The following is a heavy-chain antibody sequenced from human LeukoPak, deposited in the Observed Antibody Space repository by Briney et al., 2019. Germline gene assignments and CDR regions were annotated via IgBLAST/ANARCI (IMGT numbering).Heavy chain of an antibody. CDR1: GGTFSSYA. CDR3: AREATVVTPDAFDI. CDR2: IIPIFGTA. J-gene: IGHJ3*02. Sequence: PVKVSCKASGGTFSSYAISWVRQAPGQGLEWMGGIIPIFGTANYAQKFQGRVTITADESTSTAYMELSSLRSEDTAVYYCAREATVVTPDAFDIWGQGTMVTVSS. V-gene: IGHV1-69*13. D-gene: IGHD4-23*01.